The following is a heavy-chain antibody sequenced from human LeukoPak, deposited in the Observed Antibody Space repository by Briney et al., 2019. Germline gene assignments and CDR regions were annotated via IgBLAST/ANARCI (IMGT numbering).Heavy chain of an antibody. CDR1: GFTFRSYA. CDR2: ISGSGGST. V-gene: IGHV3-23*01. D-gene: IGHD3-10*01. CDR3: SLSGDNDAFDI. Sequence: PGGSLRLSCAASGFTFRSYAMNWVRQAPGKGLEWVLVISGSGGSTYYADSVKGRFTISRDNSKNTLYLQMDSLRAEDTAVSYFSLSGDNDAFDIWGQGTKVTVSS. J-gene: IGHJ3*02.